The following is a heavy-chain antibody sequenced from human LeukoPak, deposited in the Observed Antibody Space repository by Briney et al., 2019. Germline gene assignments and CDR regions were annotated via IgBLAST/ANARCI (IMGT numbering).Heavy chain of an antibody. J-gene: IGHJ4*02. CDR2: IRYDGSNK. V-gene: IGHV3-30*02. D-gene: IGHD3-10*01. CDR1: GFTFSSYG. CDR3: AKDGEWFGELSPIDY. Sequence: GGSLRLSCAASGFTFSSYGMHWVRQAPGKGLEWVAFIRYDGSNKYYADSVKGRFTISRDNSKNTLYLQMNSLRAEDTAVYYCAKDGEWFGELSPIDYWGQGTLVTVSS.